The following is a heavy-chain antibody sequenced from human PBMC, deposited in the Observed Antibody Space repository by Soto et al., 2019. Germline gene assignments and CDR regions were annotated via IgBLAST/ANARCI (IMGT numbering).Heavy chain of an antibody. J-gene: IGHJ3*02. D-gene: IGHD5-18*01. CDR3: ARESNPYSYAYDAFDI. Sequence: QVQLVESGGGVVQPGRSLRLSCAASGFTFRSYALHWVRQAPGKGLEWVAVTSYDGSNKYYADSVKGRFTISRDNSKNTLSLQMNSLRAEDTAVYSCARESNPYSYAYDAFDIWGQGTMVTVSS. CDR1: GFTFRSYA. CDR2: TSYDGSNK. V-gene: IGHV3-30-3*01.